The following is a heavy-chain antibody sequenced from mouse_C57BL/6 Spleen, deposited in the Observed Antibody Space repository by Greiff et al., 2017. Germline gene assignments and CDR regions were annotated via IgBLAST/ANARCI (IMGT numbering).Heavy chain of an antibody. CDR2: INPNYGTT. CDR3: ASGYYDEAWFAY. Sequence: VHVKQSGPELVKPGASVKISCKASGYSFTDYNMNWVKQSNGKSLEWIGVINPNYGTTSYNQKFKGKATLTVDQSSSTAYMQLNSLTSEDSAVYYCASGYYDEAWFAYWGQGTLVTVSA. CDR1: GYSFTDYN. V-gene: IGHV1-39*01. D-gene: IGHD2-4*01. J-gene: IGHJ3*01.